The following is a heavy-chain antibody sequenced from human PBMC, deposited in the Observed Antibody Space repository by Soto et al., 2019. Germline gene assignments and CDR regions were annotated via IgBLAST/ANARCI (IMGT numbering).Heavy chain of an antibody. V-gene: IGHV3-48*01. CDR3: ARDRYASTLSFGT. D-gene: IGHD6-13*01. CDR2: ISTSSGTI. J-gene: IGHJ5*02. CDR1: GFTFSTYS. Sequence: GGSLRLSCAGSGFTFSTYSMSWVRQAPGKGLEWISYISTSSGTIYYADSVKGRFTISRDNAKNSLYLQMNSLRGEDTAVYYCARDRYASTLSFGTWGQGTLVTVSS.